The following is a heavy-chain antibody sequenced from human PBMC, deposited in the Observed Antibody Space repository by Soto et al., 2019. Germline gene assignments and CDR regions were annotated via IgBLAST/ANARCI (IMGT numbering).Heavy chain of an antibody. D-gene: IGHD3-22*01. Sequence: SATLSLTCTVSGGSISSYYWSWIRQPPGKGLEWIGYIYYSGSTNYNPSLKSRVTISVDTSKNQFSLKLSSVTAADTAVYYCARHVQDITMIVVVPPDYWGQGTLVTVSS. CDR1: GGSISSYY. CDR3: ARHVQDITMIVVVPPDY. CDR2: IYYSGST. J-gene: IGHJ4*02. V-gene: IGHV4-59*08.